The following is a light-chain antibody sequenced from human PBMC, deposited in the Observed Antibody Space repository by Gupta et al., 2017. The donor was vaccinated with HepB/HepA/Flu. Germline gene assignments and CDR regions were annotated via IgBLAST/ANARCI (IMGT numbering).Light chain of an antibody. J-gene: IGLJ3*02. CDR3: QSYDRSLMTTV. V-gene: IGLV1-40*01. CDR2: VNN. CDR1: SSNIGAGYE. Sequence: QSVLTQPPSVSGAPGPRGTIPCTGSSSNIGAGYEGHWYQQITGTAPKLLIYVNNNRPAGVPDRFAGSKSGTSASLAITGLQAADEANYYCQSYDRSLMTTVVGGGTKLTVL.